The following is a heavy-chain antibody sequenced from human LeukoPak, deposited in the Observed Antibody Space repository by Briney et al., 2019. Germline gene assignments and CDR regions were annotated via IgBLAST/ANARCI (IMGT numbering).Heavy chain of an antibody. V-gene: IGHV1-69*05. D-gene: IGHD3-22*01. CDR2: IIPIFGTA. J-gene: IGHJ4*02. CDR3: ARGSDYYDSSGYFNY. Sequence: SVTVSCKASGGTFSSYAISWVRQAPGQGLEWMGGIIPIFGTANYAQKFQGRVTITTDESTSTAYMELSSLRSEDTAVYYCARGSDYYDSSGYFNYGGQGTLVTVSA. CDR1: GGTFSSYA.